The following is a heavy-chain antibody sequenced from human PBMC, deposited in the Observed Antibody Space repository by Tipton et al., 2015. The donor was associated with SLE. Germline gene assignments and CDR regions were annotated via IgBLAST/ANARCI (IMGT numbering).Heavy chain of an antibody. CDR2: IYYSGST. CDR1: GGSISSSSYY. V-gene: IGHV4-31*03. Sequence: TLSLTCTVSGGSISSSSYYWGWIRQPPGKGLEWIGNIYYSGSTYYNPSLKNRLTIALDTSTNQFSLNLNSVTAADTAMYYCARATYDDFKGVDYWGQGTLVAVSS. D-gene: IGHD3-16*01. CDR3: ARATYDDFKGVDY. J-gene: IGHJ4*02.